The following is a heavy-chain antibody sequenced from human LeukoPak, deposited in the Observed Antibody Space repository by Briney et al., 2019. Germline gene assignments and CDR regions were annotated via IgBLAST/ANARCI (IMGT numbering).Heavy chain of an antibody. J-gene: IGHJ4*02. CDR1: GFTVSSNY. D-gene: IGHD6-19*01. V-gene: IGHV3-53*04. Sequence: GGSLRLSCAASGFTVSSNYMSWVRQAPGKGLEWVSVIYSGSSSTYYTDSVKGRFTISRHNSKNTLYLQMNSLRAEDTAVYYCARVGSGRYDFAHWGQGTLSPSPQ. CDR2: IYSGSSST. CDR3: ARVGSGRYDFAH.